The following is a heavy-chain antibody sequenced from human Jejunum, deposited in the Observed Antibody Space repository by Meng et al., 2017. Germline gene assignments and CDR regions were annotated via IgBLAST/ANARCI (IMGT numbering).Heavy chain of an antibody. CDR1: GFSLSTSGVG. D-gene: IGHD6-13*01. CDR2: IYWDDDK. V-gene: IGHV2-5*02. J-gene: IGHJ4*02. Sequence: SGPTLVKPTQTLALTCTFSGFSLSTSGVGVGWIRQPPGEDLDYLALIYWDDDKRYNPSLKNRLTIAKDTSKNQVVLTMTNVDPVDTATYFCAHRLGPSGHSWDVGYFDFWGQGALVTVSS. CDR3: AHRLGPSGHSWDVGYFDF.